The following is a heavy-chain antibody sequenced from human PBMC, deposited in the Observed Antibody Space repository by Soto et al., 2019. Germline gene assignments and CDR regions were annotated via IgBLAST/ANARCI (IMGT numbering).Heavy chain of an antibody. CDR3: ARVGSSYYDSSGYYLLDY. CDR1: VFTFSSYW. J-gene: IGHJ4*02. CDR2: INRDGSST. D-gene: IGHD3-22*01. V-gene: IGHV3-74*01. Sequence: WGSLRVSWASSVFTFSSYWMPWVRQAPGKGLVWVSRINRDGSSTSYADSVKGRFTISIDNAKNTLYLQMNSLRAEDTAVYYCARVGSSYYDSSGYYLLDYWGQGTVVTVSS.